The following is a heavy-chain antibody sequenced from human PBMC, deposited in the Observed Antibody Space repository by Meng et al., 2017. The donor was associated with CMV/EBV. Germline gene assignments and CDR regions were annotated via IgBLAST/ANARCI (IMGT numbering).Heavy chain of an antibody. CDR1: GFTFSSYA. Sequence: GESLKISCAASGFTFSSYAMHWVRQAPGKGLEWVAVISYDGSNKYYADSVKGRFTISRGNSKNTLYLQMNSLRAEDTAVYYCARAEGKGDAFDIWGQGTMVTVSS. CDR2: ISYDGSNK. D-gene: IGHD3-10*01. J-gene: IGHJ3*02. V-gene: IGHV3-30-3*01. CDR3: ARAEGKGDAFDI.